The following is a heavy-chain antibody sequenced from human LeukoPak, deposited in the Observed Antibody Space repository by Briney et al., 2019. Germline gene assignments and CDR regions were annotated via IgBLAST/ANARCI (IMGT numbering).Heavy chain of an antibody. CDR1: GGSISSYY. CDR3: AREGIAAAGNTFDY. V-gene: IGHV4-4*07. CDR2: IYSSGDT. Sequence: SETLSLTCTVSGGSISSYYWSWIRQPAGKGLEWIGRIYSSGDTNYNPSLKSRVTISVDTSKNQFSLKLNSVTAADTAVYYCAREGIAAAGNTFDYWGQGTLVTVSS. J-gene: IGHJ4*02. D-gene: IGHD6-13*01.